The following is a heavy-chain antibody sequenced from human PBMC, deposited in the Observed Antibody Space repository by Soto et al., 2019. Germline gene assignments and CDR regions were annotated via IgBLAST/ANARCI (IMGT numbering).Heavy chain of an antibody. Sequence: GSLRLSCAASGFTFSSYSMNWVRQAPGKGLEWVSYISSSSSTIYYADSVKGRFTISRDNAKNSLYLQMNSLRAEDTAVYYCARDQGTGYYMDVWGKGTTVTVSS. CDR1: GFTFSSYS. D-gene: IGHD1-1*01. V-gene: IGHV3-48*01. CDR2: ISSSSSTI. CDR3: ARDQGTGYYMDV. J-gene: IGHJ6*03.